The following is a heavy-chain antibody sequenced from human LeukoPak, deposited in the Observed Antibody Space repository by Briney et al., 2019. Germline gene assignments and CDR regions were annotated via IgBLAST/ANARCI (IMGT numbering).Heavy chain of an antibody. J-gene: IGHJ4*02. CDR3: ATRPYYFDY. CDR2: ISGSGGST. V-gene: IGHV3-23*01. CDR1: GFTFSSYA. Sequence: PGGSLRLSCAASGFTFSSYAMSSVRQAPGKGLEWVSAISGSGGSTYYADSVKGRFTISRDNPKNTLYLQRNSLRAEDTAVYYCATRPYYFDYWGQGTLVTVSS.